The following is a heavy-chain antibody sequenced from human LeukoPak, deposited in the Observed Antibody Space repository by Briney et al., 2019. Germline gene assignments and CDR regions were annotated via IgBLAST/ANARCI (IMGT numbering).Heavy chain of an antibody. CDR3: ARGCRVVPGVHNVGMTSYYNGMDV. Sequence: GASVKVSCKPSGYTFSSYYIHWVRQAPGQGLEWMGIINPSGGDTSYAQKFQGRVTTTRVPSTSTVYMEVVSLRPEDTAVYYCARGCRVVPGVHNVGMTSYYNGMDVWGQGTTVTVSS. D-gene: IGHD2-2*01. CDR1: GYTFSSYY. CDR2: INPSGGDT. J-gene: IGHJ6*02. V-gene: IGHV1-46*01.